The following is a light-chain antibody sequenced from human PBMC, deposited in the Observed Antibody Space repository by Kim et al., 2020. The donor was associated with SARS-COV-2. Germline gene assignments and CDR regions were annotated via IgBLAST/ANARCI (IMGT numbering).Light chain of an antibody. CDR1: NNDVGGYNY. Sequence: GQSITISCTGTNNDVGGYNYLSWHQQHPGKAPKFMIYEVTKRPSGVSNRFSGSKSGNTASLTISGLQPEDEADYYCSSYSSTDTVVFGGGTQLTVL. CDR2: EVT. J-gene: IGLJ2*01. CDR3: SSYSSTDTVV. V-gene: IGLV2-14*03.